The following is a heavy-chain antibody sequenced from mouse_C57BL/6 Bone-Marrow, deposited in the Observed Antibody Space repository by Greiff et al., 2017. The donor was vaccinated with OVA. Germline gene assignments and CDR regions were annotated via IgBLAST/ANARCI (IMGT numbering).Heavy chain of an antibody. CDR1: GFSLTSYG. V-gene: IGHV2-2*01. J-gene: IGHJ1*03. CDR2: IWRGGST. D-gene: IGHD6-5*01. Sequence: QVQLQQSGPGLVQPSQSLSITCTVSGFSLTSYGVHWVRQSPGKGLEWLGVIWRGGSTDYNAAFISSLSISKANYKSQVFLKMNSLQADDTAIYYCARNPPYLIFLYFDVWGTGTTVTVSS. CDR3: ARNPPYLIFLYFDV.